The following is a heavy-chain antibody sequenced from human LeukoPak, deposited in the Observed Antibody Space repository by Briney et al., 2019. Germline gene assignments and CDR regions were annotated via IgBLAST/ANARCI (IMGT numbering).Heavy chain of an antibody. V-gene: IGHV3-48*04. D-gene: IGHD6-13*01. CDR2: ISDSGGTI. CDR3: ARDVYRGYSWYAFDF. J-gene: IGHJ4*02. Sequence: GGSLRLSCAASGFTFSDHNMNWVRQAPGKGLEWVSYISDSGGTIYYADSVKGRFTISRDNAKKSLYLQMNSLRAEDTGVYYCARDVYRGYSWYAFDFWGLGTLVTVSS. CDR1: GFTFSDHN.